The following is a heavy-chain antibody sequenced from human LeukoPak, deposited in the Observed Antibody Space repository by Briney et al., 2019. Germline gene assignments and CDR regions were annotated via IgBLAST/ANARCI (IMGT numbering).Heavy chain of an antibody. V-gene: IGHV1-69*13. CDR2: IIPIFGTA. Sequence: ASVKVSCKASGGTFSSYAISWVRQAPGQGLEWMGGIIPIFGTANYAQKFQGRATITADESTSTAYMELRSLRSDDTAVYYCARLTIYDSSGYYYGDYWGQGTLVTVSS. CDR1: GGTFSSYA. J-gene: IGHJ4*02. CDR3: ARLTIYDSSGYYYGDY. D-gene: IGHD3-22*01.